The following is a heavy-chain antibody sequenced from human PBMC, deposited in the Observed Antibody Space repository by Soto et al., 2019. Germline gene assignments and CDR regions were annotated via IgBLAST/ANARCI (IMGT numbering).Heavy chain of an antibody. V-gene: IGHV1-24*01. J-gene: IGHJ4*02. Sequence: ASVKVSCKVSGYTLTELSMHCVRQAPGKGLEWMGGFDPEDGETIYAQKFQGRVTMTEDTSTDTAYMELSSLRSEDTAVYYCATASLISSTFDYWGPGTLVTVSS. CDR2: FDPEDGET. CDR1: GYTLTELS. CDR3: ATASLISSTFDY. D-gene: IGHD2-8*01.